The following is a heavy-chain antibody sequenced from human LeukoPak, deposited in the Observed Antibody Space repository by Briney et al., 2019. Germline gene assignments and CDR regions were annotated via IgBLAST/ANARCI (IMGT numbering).Heavy chain of an antibody. CDR2: INPNSGGT. CDR3: AALNYGSGSYEIDY. V-gene: IGHV1-2*02. J-gene: IGHJ4*02. CDR1: GYTFTGYY. D-gene: IGHD3-10*01. Sequence: ASVKVSCKASGYTFTGYYMHWVRQAPGQGLEWMGWINPNSGGTNYAQKFQGRVTMTRDTSISAAYMELSRLRSDDTAVYYRAALNYGSGSYEIDYWGQGTLVTVSS.